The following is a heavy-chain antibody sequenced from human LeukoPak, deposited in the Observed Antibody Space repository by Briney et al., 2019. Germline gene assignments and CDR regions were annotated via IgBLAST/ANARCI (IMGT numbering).Heavy chain of an antibody. CDR1: GYTFTGYY. J-gene: IGHJ5*02. V-gene: IGHV1-2*02. Sequence: ASVKVSCKASGYTFTGYYMHWVRQAPGQGLEWMGWINPNSGGTNYAQKFQGRVTMTRDTSISTAYMELGRLRSDDTAVYYCTRENVYSSSSGSNWFDPWGQGTLVTVSS. CDR3: TRENVYSSSSGSNWFDP. D-gene: IGHD6-6*01. CDR2: INPNSGGT.